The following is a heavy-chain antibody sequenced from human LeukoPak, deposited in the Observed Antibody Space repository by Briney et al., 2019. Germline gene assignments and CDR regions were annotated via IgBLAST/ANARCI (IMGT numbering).Heavy chain of an antibody. D-gene: IGHD3-22*01. CDR1: GYSFSSYW. V-gene: IGHV5-51*01. J-gene: IGHJ1*01. CDR2: IFPGDSDT. Sequence: GESLKISCKGSGYSFSSYWIGWVRQMPGKGLEWMGFIFPGDSDTRYNPSFRGQVTISADQSIDTAYLQWSNLKASDTGTYYCARQQDYYDSSAYFPDWGQGTLVTV. CDR3: ARQQDYYDSSAYFPD.